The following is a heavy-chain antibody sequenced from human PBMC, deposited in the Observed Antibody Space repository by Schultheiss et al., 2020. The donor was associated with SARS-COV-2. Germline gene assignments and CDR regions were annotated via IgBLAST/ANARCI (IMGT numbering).Heavy chain of an antibody. CDR3: AVGSSWFSVYYYGMDV. Sequence: SETLSLTCSVSGGSISSYYWSWIRQPPGKGLEWIGSIYHSGSTYYNPSLKSRVTISVDTSKNQFSLKLSSVTAADTAVYYCAVGSSWFSVYYYGMDVWGQGTTVTVSS. V-gene: IGHV4-59*04. CDR2: IYHSGST. CDR1: GGSISSYY. D-gene: IGHD6-13*01. J-gene: IGHJ6*02.